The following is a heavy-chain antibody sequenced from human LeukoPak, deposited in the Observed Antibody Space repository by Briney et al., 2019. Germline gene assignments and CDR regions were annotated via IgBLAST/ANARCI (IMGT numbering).Heavy chain of an antibody. V-gene: IGHV1-69*13. CDR1: GGTFSSYA. CDR3: ARGGGLAAAGFLHFDY. J-gene: IGHJ4*02. D-gene: IGHD6-13*01. Sequence: EASVKVSCKASGGTFSSYAISWVRQAPGQGLEWMGGIIPIFGTANYAQKFQGRVTITADESTSTAYMELSSLRSEDTAVYYCARGGGLAAAGFLHFDYWGQGTLVTVSS. CDR2: IIPIFGTA.